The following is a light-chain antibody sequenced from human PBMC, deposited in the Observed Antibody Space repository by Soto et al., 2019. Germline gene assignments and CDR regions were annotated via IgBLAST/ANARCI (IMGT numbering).Light chain of an antibody. Sequence: QSALTQPASVSGSPGQSITISCTGTSSDVGSYNLVSWYQQHPGKAPKLIIYDVSSRPSGVSNRFSGSKSGNTASLTISGLQYEDESDYYCSSHTSSSTPYVFGPGTKLTVL. J-gene: IGLJ1*01. CDR3: SSHTSSSTPYV. CDR2: DVS. V-gene: IGLV2-14*02. CDR1: SSDVGSYNL.